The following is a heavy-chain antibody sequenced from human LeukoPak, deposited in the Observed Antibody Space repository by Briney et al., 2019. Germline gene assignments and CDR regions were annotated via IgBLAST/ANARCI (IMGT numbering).Heavy chain of an antibody. CDR2: IKSTTNGGTT. Sequence: GGSLRLSCAASGFTFSDYWMHWVRQVPGKGLEWVGRIKSTTNGGTTDYAAPVKGRFTISRDESKNTLYLQMNSLKTEDTAAYYCTTDRGRTELPLFGSWGQGTLVTVSS. J-gene: IGHJ5*01. CDR1: GFTFSDYW. V-gene: IGHV3-15*01. CDR3: TTDRGRTELPLFGS. D-gene: IGHD1-26*01.